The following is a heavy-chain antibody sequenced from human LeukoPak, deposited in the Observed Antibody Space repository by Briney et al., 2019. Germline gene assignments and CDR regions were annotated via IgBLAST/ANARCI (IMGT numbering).Heavy chain of an antibody. CDR1: GFTVSSNY. J-gene: IGHJ3*02. CDR3: ARHYGSGSYYSGNAFDI. CDR2: IYSGGST. D-gene: IGHD3-10*01. Sequence: GGSLRLSCAASGFTVSSNYMSWVRQAPGKGLEWVSVIYSGGSTYYADSVKGRFTISRHNSKNTLYLQMNSLRAEDTAVYYCARHYGSGSYYSGNAFDIWGQGTMVTVSS. V-gene: IGHV3-53*04.